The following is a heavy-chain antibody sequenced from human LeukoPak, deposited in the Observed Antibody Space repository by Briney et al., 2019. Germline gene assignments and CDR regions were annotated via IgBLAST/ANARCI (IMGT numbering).Heavy chain of an antibody. Sequence: ASVKVSCKVSGYTLTELSMYWVRQAPGKGLEWMGGFDPEDGETIYAQKFQGRVTMTEDTSTDTAYMELSSPRSEDTAVYYCATGQPRITMIVVVPGGYYFDYWGQETLVTVSS. CDR1: GYTLTELS. V-gene: IGHV1-24*01. CDR2: FDPEDGET. J-gene: IGHJ4*02. CDR3: ATGQPRITMIVVVPGGYYFDY. D-gene: IGHD3-22*01.